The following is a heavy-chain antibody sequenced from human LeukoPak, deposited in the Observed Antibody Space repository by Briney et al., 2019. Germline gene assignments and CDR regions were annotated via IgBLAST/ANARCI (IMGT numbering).Heavy chain of an antibody. CDR1: GFTFSSYW. V-gene: IGHV3-7*01. J-gene: IGHJ4*02. Sequence: GGSLRLSCAASGFTFSSYWVSWVRQAPGRGVEWVANIKQDGSEKYYVDSVKGRFTISRDNAKNSLYLQMNSLGAEDTAVYYCARDLGLAVAGTLFDYWGQGTLVTVSS. CDR2: IKQDGSEK. CDR3: ARDLGLAVAGTLFDY. D-gene: IGHD6-19*01.